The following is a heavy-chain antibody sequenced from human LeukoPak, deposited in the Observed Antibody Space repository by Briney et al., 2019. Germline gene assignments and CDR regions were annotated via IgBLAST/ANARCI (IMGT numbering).Heavy chain of an antibody. Sequence: PGGSLRLSCAASGFTFSSYSMNWVRQAPGKGLEWVSYISSSCSTIYYADSVKGPFTISRDNAKNSLYLHMNSLKDEDTAVYYCARGALDFDYWGQGTLVTVSS. CDR3: ARGALDFDY. J-gene: IGHJ4*02. CDR2: ISSSCSTI. V-gene: IGHV3-48*02. CDR1: GFTFSSYS.